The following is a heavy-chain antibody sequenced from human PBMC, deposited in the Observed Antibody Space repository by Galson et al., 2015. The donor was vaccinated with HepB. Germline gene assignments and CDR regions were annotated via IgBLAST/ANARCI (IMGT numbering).Heavy chain of an antibody. V-gene: IGHV3-23*01. D-gene: IGHD3-3*01. J-gene: IGHJ4*02. CDR3: AKVLGTIFRPRYGRVFDY. CDR2: ISGSGGST. Sequence: SLRLSCAASGFTFSSYAMSWVRQAPGKGLEWVSAISGSGGSTYYADSVKGRFTISRDNSKNTLYLQMNSLRAEDTAVYYCAKVLGTIFRPRYGRVFDYWGQGTLVTVSS. CDR1: GFTFSSYA.